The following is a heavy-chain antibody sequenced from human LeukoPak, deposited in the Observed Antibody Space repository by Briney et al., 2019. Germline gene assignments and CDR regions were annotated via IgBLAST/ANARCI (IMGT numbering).Heavy chain of an antibody. CDR2: IKGDGSST. J-gene: IGHJ4*02. D-gene: IGHD2-15*01. CDR3: VRSRYCSVGRCYSDY. V-gene: IGHV3-74*01. Sequence: GGSLRLSCAASGFTFSTYSMNWVRQVPGKGLVWVSRIKGDGSSTSYADSVKGRFTISRDNAKNTLYLQMNSLRAEDTAVYYCVRSRYCSVGRCYSDYWGQGTLVTVSS. CDR1: GFTFSTYS.